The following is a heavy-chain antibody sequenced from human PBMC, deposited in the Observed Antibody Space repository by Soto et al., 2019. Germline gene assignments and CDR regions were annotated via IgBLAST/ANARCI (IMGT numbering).Heavy chain of an antibody. J-gene: IGHJ6*02. CDR3: AKAHRTHYYYGMDV. CDR2: ISGSGGST. V-gene: IGHV3-23*01. CDR1: GFTLSSYA. Sequence: PGGSLRLSXAASGFTLSSYAMSWVRQAPGRGLEWVSAISGSGGSTYYADSVKGRFTISRDNSKNTLYLQMNSLRAEDTAVYYCAKAHRTHYYYGMDVWGQGTTVTVSS.